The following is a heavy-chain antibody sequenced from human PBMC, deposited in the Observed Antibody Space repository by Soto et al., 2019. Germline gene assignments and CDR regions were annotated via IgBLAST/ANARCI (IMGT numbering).Heavy chain of an antibody. Sequence: GASVKVSCKAPGYTLTSHYMLWVRQAPGQGVERKTIFNLFCGSTSYAQKFQGRVTMTRDTSTSTVYMELSSLRSEDLAVYYCARYYCSSTSCYRGYYYHYYIDVWGKGTTVTVSS. CDR1: GYTLTSHY. J-gene: IGHJ6*03. CDR3: ARYYCSSTSCYRGYYYHYYIDV. CDR2: FNLFCGST. V-gene: IGHV1-46*03. D-gene: IGHD2-2*01.